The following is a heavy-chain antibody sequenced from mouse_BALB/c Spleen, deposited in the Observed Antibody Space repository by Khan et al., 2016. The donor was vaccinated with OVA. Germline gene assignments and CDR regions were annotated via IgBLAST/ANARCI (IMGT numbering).Heavy chain of an antibody. CDR3: ARGGAAFYRNDGGAMDS. CDR1: GYTFTTAG. CDR2: INTHSGVP. Sequence: QIQLVQSGPELKKPGETVRISCKASGYTFTTAGMQWVQKMPGKGLKWIGWINTHSGVPKYAEDFKGRFAFSLETSASTAYLQITNLKNEDTATYFCARGGAAFYRNDGGAMDSWGQGTSVTVS. D-gene: IGHD2-14*01. J-gene: IGHJ4*01. V-gene: IGHV9-4*02.